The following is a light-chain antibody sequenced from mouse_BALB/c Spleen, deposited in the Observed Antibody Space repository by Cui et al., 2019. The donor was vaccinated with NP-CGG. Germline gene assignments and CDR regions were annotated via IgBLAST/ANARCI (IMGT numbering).Light chain of an antibody. Sequence: QSVFTQYSALTTSPGETVTLTCRSSTGAVTTSNYANWVQEKPDHLFTGLIGGTNNRAPGVPARFSGSLIGDKAALTITGAQTEDEAIYFCALWYSNHWVFGGGTKLTVL. V-gene: IGLV1*01. CDR1: TGAVTTSNY. J-gene: IGLJ1*01. CDR2: GTN. CDR3: ALWYSNHWV.